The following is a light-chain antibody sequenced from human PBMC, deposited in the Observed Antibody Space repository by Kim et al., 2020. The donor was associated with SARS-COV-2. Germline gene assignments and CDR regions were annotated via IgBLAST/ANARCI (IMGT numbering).Light chain of an antibody. V-gene: IGKV2-30*02. CDR3: MQGTHWWT. J-gene: IGKJ1*01. CDR2: KVS. CDR1: QSLVHSDGNTY. Sequence: EVVLTQSPLSLPVTLGQPASISCRSSQSLVHSDGNTYLNWFHQRPGQSPRRLLHKVSNRDSGVPDRFSGSGSGTDFTLKISRVEAEDVGVYYCMQGTHWWTFGQGTNVDIK.